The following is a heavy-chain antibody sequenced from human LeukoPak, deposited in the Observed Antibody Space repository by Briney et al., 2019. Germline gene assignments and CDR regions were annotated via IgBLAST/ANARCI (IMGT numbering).Heavy chain of an antibody. CDR1: GGTFSSYA. CDR3: ARDLPDIVVVPAAIFDAFDI. Sequence: SVKVSCKASGGTFSSYAISWVRQAPRQGLEWMGGIIPIFGTANYAQKFQGRVTISTDESTSTAYMELSSLRSEDTAVYYCARDLPDIVVVPAAIFDAFDIWGQGTMVTVSS. D-gene: IGHD2-2*01. V-gene: IGHV1-69*05. CDR2: IIPIFGTA. J-gene: IGHJ3*02.